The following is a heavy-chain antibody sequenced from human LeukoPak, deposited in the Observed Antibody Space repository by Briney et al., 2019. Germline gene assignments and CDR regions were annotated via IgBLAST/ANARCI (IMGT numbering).Heavy chain of an antibody. CDR3: VRVSRYSNYWSFDL. D-gene: IGHD5-18*01. Sequence: GGSLRLSCAASGFTFSSYEMNWVRQAPGKGLEWVSYISSSGSTIYYADSVKGRFTISRDNAKNSLYLQMNSLRADDTAVYYCVRVSRYSNYWSFDLWGRGALVTVSS. CDR2: ISSSGSTI. J-gene: IGHJ2*01. CDR1: GFTFSSYE. V-gene: IGHV3-48*03.